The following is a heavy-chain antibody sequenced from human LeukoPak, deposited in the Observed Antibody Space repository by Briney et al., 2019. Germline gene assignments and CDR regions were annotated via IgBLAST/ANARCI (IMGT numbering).Heavy chain of an antibody. J-gene: IGHJ4*02. CDR1: GGTFSSYT. CDR3: ARDGTHCSGGSCFDY. V-gene: IGHV1-69*13. CDR2: IIPIFGTA. Sequence: SVKVSCKASGGTFSSYTISWVRQAPGQGLEWMGGIIPIFGTANYAQKFQGRVTITADESTSTAYMELSSLRSEDTAVYYCARDGTHCSGGSCFDYWGQGTLVTVSS. D-gene: IGHD2-15*01.